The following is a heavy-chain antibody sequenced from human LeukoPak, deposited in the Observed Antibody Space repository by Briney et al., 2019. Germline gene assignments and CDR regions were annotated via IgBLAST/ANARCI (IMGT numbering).Heavy chain of an antibody. CDR2: INDRATT. Sequence: SETLSLTCAVSGGSFSAYYWIWIRQIPGKGLEWIGEINDRATTNYNLSLKSRVTMSVRTSTTQFTLKLTSVTAADTGLYFCARGRFWSFDIWGQGTMVTVSS. CDR1: GGSFSAYY. V-gene: IGHV4-34*01. J-gene: IGHJ3*02. CDR3: ARGRFWSFDI. D-gene: IGHD3-3*01.